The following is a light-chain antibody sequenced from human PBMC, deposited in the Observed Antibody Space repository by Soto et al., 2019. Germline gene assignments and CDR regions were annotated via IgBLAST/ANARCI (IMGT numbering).Light chain of an antibody. J-gene: IGLJ2*01. V-gene: IGLV3-9*01. Sequence: SYELTQPLSVSVALGQTARINCGGNNIGSKNVHWYQQKPGQAPVLVIYRDSNRPSGIPERFSGSNSGNTATLTISRAQAGDEADYYCQVWESSTAVFGGGTKLTVL. CDR2: RDS. CDR3: QVWESSTAV. CDR1: NIGSKN.